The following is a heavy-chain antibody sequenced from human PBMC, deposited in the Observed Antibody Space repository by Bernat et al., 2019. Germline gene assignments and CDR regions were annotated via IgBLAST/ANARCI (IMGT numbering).Heavy chain of an antibody. D-gene: IGHD3-3*01. CDR3: ARDQYGDYTYDY. Sequence: EVQLVESGGGLVQPGGSLTLSCAASGFTFTTYSLNWFRQAPGKGLEWVSFISSSTTYIYYADSVKGRFTISRDNAKNSLYLQMNSLRADDTAVYYCARDQYGDYTYDYWGQGTLVTVSS. CDR1: GFTFTTYS. CDR2: ISSSTTYI. J-gene: IGHJ4*02. V-gene: IGHV3-21*01.